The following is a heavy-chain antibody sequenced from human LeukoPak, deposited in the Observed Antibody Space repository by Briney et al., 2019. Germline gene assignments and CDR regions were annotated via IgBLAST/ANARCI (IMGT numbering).Heavy chain of an antibody. V-gene: IGHV4-34*01. Sequence: PSETLSLTCAVYGGSFSGDYWSWIRQPPGKGLEWIGEINHSGSTNYNPSLKSRVTISVDMSKNQFSLKMSSVTAADTGVYYCARAYSSSWYWNWFDPWGQGTLVTVSS. CDR1: GGSFSGDY. CDR2: INHSGST. J-gene: IGHJ5*02. D-gene: IGHD6-13*01. CDR3: ARAYSSSWYWNWFDP.